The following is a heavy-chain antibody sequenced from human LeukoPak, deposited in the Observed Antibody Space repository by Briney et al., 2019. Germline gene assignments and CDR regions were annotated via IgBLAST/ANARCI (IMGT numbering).Heavy chain of an antibody. Sequence: QPGGSLRLSCAASGFTFSSYAMSWVRQAPGKGLEWVSHISSSSSTIYYADSVKGRFTISRDNAKNSLYLQMNSLRAEDTAVYYCARDCRRLVGATHGAFDIWGQGTMVTVSS. V-gene: IGHV3-48*01. J-gene: IGHJ3*02. CDR2: ISSSSSTI. CDR1: GFTFSSYA. CDR3: ARDCRRLVGATHGAFDI. D-gene: IGHD1-26*01.